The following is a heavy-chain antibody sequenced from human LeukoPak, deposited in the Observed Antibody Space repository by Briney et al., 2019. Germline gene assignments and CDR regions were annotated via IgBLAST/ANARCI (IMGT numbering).Heavy chain of an antibody. V-gene: IGHV3-48*01. J-gene: IGHJ4*02. CDR2: ISSSSSTI. CDR1: GFTFSSYS. CDR3: AREVYGVDY. Sequence: PGGSLRLSCAASGFTFSSYSMNWVRQAPGKGLEWVSYISSSSSTIYYADSVKGRFTISRDNAKNSLYLQMNSLRAEDTAVYYCAREVYGVDYWGQGTLVTVSS. D-gene: IGHD3-16*01.